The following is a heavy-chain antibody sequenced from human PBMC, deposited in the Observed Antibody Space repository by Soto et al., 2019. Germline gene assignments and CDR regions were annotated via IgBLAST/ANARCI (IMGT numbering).Heavy chain of an antibody. CDR2: INHSGTT. CDR3: RRSAYEGRDAFDI. V-gene: IGHV4-34*01. CDR1: GGSFSGYY. J-gene: IGHJ3*02. D-gene: IGHD5-12*01. Sequence: QVQLQQWGAGLLKPSETLSLTCAVYGGSFSGYYWTWIRQPPGKGLEWIGEINHSGTTNYNPSLKSRVTVQVDTFKIQFFLKLSSLAASETAIYYCRRSAYEGRDAFDIWGQGTMVTVSS.